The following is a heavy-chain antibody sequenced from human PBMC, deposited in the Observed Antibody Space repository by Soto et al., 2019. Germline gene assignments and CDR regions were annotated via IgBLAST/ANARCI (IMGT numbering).Heavy chain of an antibody. V-gene: IGHV3-30*03. J-gene: IGHJ4*02. CDR2: ISYDGSNK. CDR3: WLIAAAGKGDY. CDR1: GFTFSSYG. D-gene: IGHD6-13*01. Sequence: SLRLSCASSGFTFSSYGMHWVRQAPGKGLEWVAVISYDGSNKYYADSVKGRFTISRDNSKNTLYLQMNSLRAEDTAVYYCWLIAAAGKGDYWGQGTRVTVSS.